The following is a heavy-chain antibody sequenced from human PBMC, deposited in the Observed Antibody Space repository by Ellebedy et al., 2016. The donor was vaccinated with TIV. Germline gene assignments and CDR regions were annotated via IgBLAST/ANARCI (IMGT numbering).Heavy chain of an antibody. V-gene: IGHV3-23*01. D-gene: IGHD3-10*01. CDR1: GFTFSSYA. CDR3: ARDKSTMVRGVINPVAYGMDV. CDR2: ISGSGGST. Sequence: GGSLRLXXAASGFTFSSYAMSWVRQAPGKGLEWVSAISGSGGSTYYADSVKGRFTISRDNSKNTLYLQMNSLRAEDTAVYYCARDKSTMVRGVINPVAYGMDVWGQGTTVTVSS. J-gene: IGHJ6*02.